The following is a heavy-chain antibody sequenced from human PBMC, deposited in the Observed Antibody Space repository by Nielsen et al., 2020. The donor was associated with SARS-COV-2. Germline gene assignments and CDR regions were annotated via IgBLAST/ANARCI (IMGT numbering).Heavy chain of an antibody. CDR1: GFTFNIYA. J-gene: IGHJ4*02. CDR2: ISASGGST. D-gene: IGHD3-22*01. V-gene: IGHV3-23*01. Sequence: GESLKISCIASGFTFNIYAMAWVRRTPGRGLQWVSGISASGGSTYYTDSVKGRFAVSRDNSRNTLYLQMHSLRAEDTAVYYCASHNYYDSSGYYKDYWGQGTLVTVSS. CDR3: ASHNYYDSSGYYKDY.